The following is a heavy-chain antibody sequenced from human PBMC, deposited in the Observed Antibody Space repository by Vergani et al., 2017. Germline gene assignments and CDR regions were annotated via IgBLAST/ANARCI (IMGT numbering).Heavy chain of an antibody. Sequence: EVQLVESGGGLVQPGGSLRLSCAASGFTFSSYWMSWVRQAPGKGLEWVANIKQDGSEKYYVDSVKGRFTLSRDNAKNSLYLQMNSLRAEDTAVYYCAIVGVYSYGYYYYYYMDVWGKGTTVTVSS. CDR1: GFTFSSYW. CDR2: IKQDGSEK. D-gene: IGHD5-18*01. CDR3: AIVGVYSYGYYYYYYMDV. V-gene: IGHV3-7*01. J-gene: IGHJ6*03.